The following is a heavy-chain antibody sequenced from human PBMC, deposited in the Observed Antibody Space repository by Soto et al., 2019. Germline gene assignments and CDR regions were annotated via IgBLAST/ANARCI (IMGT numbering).Heavy chain of an antibody. J-gene: IGHJ4*02. D-gene: IGHD2-15*01. V-gene: IGHV4-59*08. CDR2: IYYSGST. CDR3: ARRYGGTFDY. Sequence: PSETLSLTCTVSGGSISSYYWSWIRQPPGKGLEWIGHIYYSGSTNYNPSLKSRVTISVDTSKNQFPLKLSSVTAADTAVYYCARRYGGTFDYWGQGTLVTVSS. CDR1: GGSISSYY.